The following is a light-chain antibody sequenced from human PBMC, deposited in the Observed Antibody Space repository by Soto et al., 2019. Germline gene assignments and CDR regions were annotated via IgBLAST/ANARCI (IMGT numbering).Light chain of an antibody. Sequence: EIVMTQSPATLSVSPGERATLSCRASQSVTNNLAWYQQKPGQAPRLLIYGASSRATGIPARFSGSGSGTDFTLTISSLQPEDFATYYCQQSYSTPITFGQGTRLEIK. J-gene: IGKJ5*01. CDR3: QQSYSTPIT. CDR2: GAS. CDR1: QSVTNN. V-gene: IGKV3-15*01.